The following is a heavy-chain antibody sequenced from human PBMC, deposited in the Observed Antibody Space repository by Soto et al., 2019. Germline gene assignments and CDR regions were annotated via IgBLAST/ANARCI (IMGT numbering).Heavy chain of an antibody. Sequence: SETLSLTCAVSSGSISSSNWWSWVRQPPGKGLEWIGEIYHSGSTNYNPSLKSRVTISVDKSKNQFSLKLSSVTAADTAVYYCARHYRNQLLSWGFDYWGQGTLVTVSS. CDR2: IYHSGST. J-gene: IGHJ4*02. CDR3: ARHYRNQLLSWGFDY. CDR1: SGSISSSNW. V-gene: IGHV4-4*02. D-gene: IGHD2-2*01.